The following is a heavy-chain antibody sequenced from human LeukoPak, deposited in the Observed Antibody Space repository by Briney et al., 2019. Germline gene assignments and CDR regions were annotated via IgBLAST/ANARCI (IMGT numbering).Heavy chain of an antibody. D-gene: IGHD2-2*01. V-gene: IGHV3-48*02. CDR1: GFTFSNYA. Sequence: GGSLRLSCLASGFTFSNYAMSWVRQAPGEGLEWVSQISYSSTTVYYADSVKGRFTISRDNAKNSLYLQMNNLRDEDSAVYYCARELGYCTTTTCLYGFDYWGQGTLVTVSS. CDR3: ARELGYCTTTTCLYGFDY. J-gene: IGHJ4*02. CDR2: ISYSSTTV.